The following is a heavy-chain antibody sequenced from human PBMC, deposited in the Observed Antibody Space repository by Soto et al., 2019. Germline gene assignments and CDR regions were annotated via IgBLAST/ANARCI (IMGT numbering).Heavy chain of an antibody. CDR2: ISTSGSNK. J-gene: IGHJ3*02. CDR3: ARVKECSSTSCYARDAFHI. Sequence: QVQLVESGGGLVKPGGSLRLSCAASGFIFSDYYMSWIRQAPGKGLEWVSYISTSGSNKYYADSVKGRFTISRDNAKNSLYLQMNSLRDDDTALYYCARVKECSSTSCYARDAFHIWGQGTMVTVSS. V-gene: IGHV3-11*01. D-gene: IGHD2-2*01. CDR1: GFIFSDYY.